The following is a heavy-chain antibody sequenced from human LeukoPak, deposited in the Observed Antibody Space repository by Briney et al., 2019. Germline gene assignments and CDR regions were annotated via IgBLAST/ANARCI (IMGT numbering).Heavy chain of an antibody. Sequence: GGSLRLSCAASGFTFSTYWMHWVRQAPGKGLVWVSRIKSDGSTNYADSVKGRFTFSRDNAKNTVSLQMNSLRPEDTGVYYCARAPSEIGGYYPEYFRHWGQGTPVTVSS. CDR1: GFTFSTYW. J-gene: IGHJ1*01. CDR2: IKSDGST. CDR3: ARAPSEIGGYYPEYFRH. V-gene: IGHV3-74*01. D-gene: IGHD3-22*01.